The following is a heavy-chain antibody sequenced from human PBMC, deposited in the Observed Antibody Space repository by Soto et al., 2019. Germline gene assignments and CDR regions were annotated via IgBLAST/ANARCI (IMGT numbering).Heavy chain of an antibody. CDR2: IYYSGST. V-gene: IGHV4-31*01. CDR1: GGSISSGGYY. D-gene: IGHD3-10*01. Sequence: QVQLQESGPGLVKPSQTLSLTCTVSGGSISSGGYYWSWIRQHPGKGLEWIGYIYYSGSTYYNLSLKSPVPISVDTSKNQFSLKLSSVTAADTAVYYCASQWFGERRNGFDPWGQGTLVTVSS. J-gene: IGHJ5*02. CDR3: ASQWFGERRNGFDP.